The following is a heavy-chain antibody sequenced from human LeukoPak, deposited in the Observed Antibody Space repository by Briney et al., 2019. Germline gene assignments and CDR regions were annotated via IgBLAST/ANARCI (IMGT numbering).Heavy chain of an antibody. J-gene: IGHJ4*02. CDR2: INPVTGGT. V-gene: IGHV1-2*02. CDR3: ARRGPDNRNDDPLDY. Sequence: ASVKVSCKASGYTFTDFYIHWVRQAPGQGLEWMGWINPVTGGTTYAHTFQGRVTMTRDTSITTASMDLSRLTSDDTAVYYCARRGPDNRNDDPLDYWGQGTLVTVSS. D-gene: IGHD1-1*01. CDR1: GYTFTDFY.